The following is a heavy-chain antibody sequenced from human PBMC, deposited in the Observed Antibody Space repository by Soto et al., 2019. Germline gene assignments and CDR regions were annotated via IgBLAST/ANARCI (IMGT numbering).Heavy chain of an antibody. J-gene: IGHJ4*02. D-gene: IGHD3-3*01. V-gene: IGHV4-59*01. CDR3: ARGPPYDFWSGYYWDY. CDR2: IYYSGST. CDR1: GGSISSYY. Sequence: PSETLSLTCTVSGGSISSYYWSWIRHPPGKGLEWIGYIYYSGSTNYNPSLKSRVTISVDTSKNQFSLKLSSVTAADTAVYYCARGPPYDFWSGYYWDYWGQGTLVTVSS.